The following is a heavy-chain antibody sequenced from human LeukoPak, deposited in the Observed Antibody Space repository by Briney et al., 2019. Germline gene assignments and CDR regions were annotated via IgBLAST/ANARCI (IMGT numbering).Heavy chain of an antibody. CDR1: GFTLTVYY. V-gene: IGHV3-11*01. J-gene: IGHJ6*02. CDR2: ISSSGSTI. CDR3: ARGLYDILTGSYYYGMDV. Sequence: GGSLRLSRTASGFTLTVYYTSWIRQAPGKGREWVSYISSSGSTIYYAVSVKGRFAISRDNAKNSLYLQMNSLRAEDTAVYYCARGLYDILTGSYYYGMDVWGQGTTVTVSS. D-gene: IGHD3-9*01.